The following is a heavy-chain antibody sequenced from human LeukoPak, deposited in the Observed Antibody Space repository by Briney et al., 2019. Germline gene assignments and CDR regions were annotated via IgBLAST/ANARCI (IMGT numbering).Heavy chain of an antibody. CDR2: ISFDGSDA. Sequence: PGGSLRLSCAASGFTFSGFWMHWVRQAPGKGLVWVSCISFDGSDATYADSVKGRFTISRDYSKNTLHLQMNSLRTEDTAVYYCARYCSSTSCSDAFDIWGQGTKVTVSS. V-gene: IGHV3-74*01. D-gene: IGHD2-2*01. J-gene: IGHJ3*02. CDR3: ARYCSSTSCSDAFDI. CDR1: GFTFSGFW.